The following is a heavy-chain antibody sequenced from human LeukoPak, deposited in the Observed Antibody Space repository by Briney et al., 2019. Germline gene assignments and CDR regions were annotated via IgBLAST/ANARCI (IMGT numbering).Heavy chain of an antibody. V-gene: IGHV3-48*01. D-gene: IGHD3-22*01. CDR3: ARDRGSITMIVASNWFDP. Sequence: GSLRLSCAASGFTFSSYSMNWVRQAPGKGLEWVSYISSSSSTIYYADSVEGRFTISRDNAKNSLYLQMNSLRAEDTAVYSCARDRGSITMIVASNWFDPWGQGTLVTVSS. CDR1: GFTFSSYS. J-gene: IGHJ5*02. CDR2: ISSSSSTI.